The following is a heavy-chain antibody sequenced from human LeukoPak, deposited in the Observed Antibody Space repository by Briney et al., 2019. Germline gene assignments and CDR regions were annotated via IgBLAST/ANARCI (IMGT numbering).Heavy chain of an antibody. CDR3: ARGGERGYNY. V-gene: IGHV4-34*01. Sequence: SETLSLTCAVYGGXFSGYYWSWIRQPPGKGLEWIGEINHSGSTNYNPSLKSRVTISVDTSKNQFSLKLSSVTAADTAVYYCARGGERGYNYWGQGTLVTVSS. CDR2: INHSGST. D-gene: IGHD2-15*01. J-gene: IGHJ4*02. CDR1: GGXFSGYY.